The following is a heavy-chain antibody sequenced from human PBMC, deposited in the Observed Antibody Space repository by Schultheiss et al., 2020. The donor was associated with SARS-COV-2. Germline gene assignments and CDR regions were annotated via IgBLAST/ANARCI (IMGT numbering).Heavy chain of an antibody. D-gene: IGHD6-13*01. J-gene: IGHJ6*02. CDR3: AKVVASASRYYYIMDV. Sequence: GESLKISCAASGFTFSNYWMTWVRQTPGKGLEWVAVIWYDGSNKYYADSVKGRFTISRDNAKNTLFLQLNSLRAEDTAVYYCAKVVASASRYYYIMDVWGQGTTVTVSS. CDR2: IWYDGSNK. V-gene: IGHV3-33*03. CDR1: GFTFSNYW.